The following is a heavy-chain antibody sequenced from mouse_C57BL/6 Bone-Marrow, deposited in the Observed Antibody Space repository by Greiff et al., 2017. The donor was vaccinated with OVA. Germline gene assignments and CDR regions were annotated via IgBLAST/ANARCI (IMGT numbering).Heavy chain of an antibody. CDR2: ISDGGSYT. D-gene: IGHD2-10*02. V-gene: IGHV5-4*01. Sequence: EVQRVESGGGLVKPGGSLKLSCAASGFTFSSYAMSWVRQTPEKRLEWVATISDGGSYTYYPDNVKGRFTISRDNAKNTLYLQMSHLKSEDTAMYYCARYAGDAMDYWGQGTSVTVSS. CDR1: GFTFSSYA. CDR3: ARYAGDAMDY. J-gene: IGHJ4*01.